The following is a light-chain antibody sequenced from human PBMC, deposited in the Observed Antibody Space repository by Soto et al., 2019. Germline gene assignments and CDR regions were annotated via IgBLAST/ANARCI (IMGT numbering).Light chain of an antibody. CDR2: EGS. CDR3: QSYGDSLSGYV. V-gene: IGLV2-14*02. J-gene: IGLJ1*01. Sequence: QSVLTQPASVSGSPGQSITISCTGTSSDVGSYNLVSWYQQHPGKAPKLMIYEGSKRPSGVSNRFSGSKSGTSASLTITGLQAEDEADYYCQSYGDSLSGYVFGTGTKVTVL. CDR1: SSDVGSYNL.